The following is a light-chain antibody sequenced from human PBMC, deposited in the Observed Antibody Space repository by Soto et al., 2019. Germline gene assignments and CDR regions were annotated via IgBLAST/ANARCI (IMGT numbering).Light chain of an antibody. J-gene: IGKJ3*01. V-gene: IGKV3-15*01. CDR1: QSVSSK. CDR3: QQYNNWPRT. Sequence: EIVMTQSPATLSVSPGERATLSCRASQSVSSKLGWYQQKPGQAPRLLIYGASIRATGIPARFSGSGSGTEFTLTISSLQSEEFAVYYCQQYNNWPRTFGPGTKVDIK. CDR2: GAS.